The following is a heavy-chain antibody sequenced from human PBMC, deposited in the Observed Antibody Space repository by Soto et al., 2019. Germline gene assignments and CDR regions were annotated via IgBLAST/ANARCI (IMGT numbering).Heavy chain of an antibody. CDR2: IKSDGTYT. J-gene: IGHJ4*02. CDR3: VKDDDRYAYDY. D-gene: IGHD3-16*01. Sequence: EVQLVESGGGLVQPGGSLRLSCAASGFTFSSYWMHWVRQAPGKGLMCVSRIKSDGTYTSYADFVQGRFTISRDNAKNTLYLEMKSLRVEDTAVYYCVKDDDRYAYDYWGQGALVTVSS. CDR1: GFTFSSYW. V-gene: IGHV3-74*01.